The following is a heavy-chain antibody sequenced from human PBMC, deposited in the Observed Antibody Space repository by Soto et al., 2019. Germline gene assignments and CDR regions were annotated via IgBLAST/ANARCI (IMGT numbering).Heavy chain of an antibody. CDR3: ARGRGNSSSWYFDY. J-gene: IGHJ4*02. CDR2: IKQGGSEK. V-gene: IGHV3-7*05. D-gene: IGHD6-13*01. CDR1: GFTFSSYW. Sequence: GGSLRLSCAASGFTFSSYWMSWVRQAPGKGLEWVANIKQGGSEKYYVDSVKGRFTISRDNAKNSLYLQMNSLRAEDTAVYYCARGRGNSSSWYFDYWGQGTLVTVSS.